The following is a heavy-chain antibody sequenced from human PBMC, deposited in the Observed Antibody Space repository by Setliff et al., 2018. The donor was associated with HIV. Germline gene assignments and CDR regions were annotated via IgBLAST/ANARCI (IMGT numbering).Heavy chain of an antibody. CDR1: GFTFSDFG. Sequence: GGSLRLSCSASGFTFSDFGMHWVRQAPGKGLEHPSAASYDGVSTYYTDSVKGRFTISRDNSKNILYLQMTSLRVEDTAVYYCVKEYSAHTHFDSWGQGTLVTVSS. V-gene: IGHV3-64D*09. CDR3: VKEYSAHTHFDS. D-gene: IGHD5-12*01. CDR2: ASYDGVST. J-gene: IGHJ4*02.